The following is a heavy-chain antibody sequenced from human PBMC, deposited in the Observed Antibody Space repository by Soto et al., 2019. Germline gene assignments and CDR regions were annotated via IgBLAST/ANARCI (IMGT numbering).Heavy chain of an antibody. CDR2: TRNKANSYTT. V-gene: IGHV3-72*01. Sequence: VGSLRLSCAASGFTFSDHYMDWVRQAPGKGLEWVGRTRNKANSYTTEYAASVKGRFTISRDDSKNSLYLQMNSLKTEDTAVYYCARRINMVRGVIISDWFDPWGQGTLVTVSS. J-gene: IGHJ5*02. CDR1: GFTFSDHY. CDR3: ARRINMVRGVIISDWFDP. D-gene: IGHD3-10*01.